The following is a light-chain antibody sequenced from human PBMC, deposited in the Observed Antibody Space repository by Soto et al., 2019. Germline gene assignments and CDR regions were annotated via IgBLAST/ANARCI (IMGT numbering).Light chain of an antibody. CDR2: DVS. CDR1: SSDIGSYKY. Sequence: QLVLTQPASVSGSPGQSITISCTGTSSDIGSYKYVSWYQQHPGKAPKLMIYDVSNRPSGVSNRFSGSKSGNTASLAISGVQAEDEADYYCSSYTSTSPYVFGTGTKVTVL. J-gene: IGLJ1*01. CDR3: SSYTSTSPYV. V-gene: IGLV2-14*01.